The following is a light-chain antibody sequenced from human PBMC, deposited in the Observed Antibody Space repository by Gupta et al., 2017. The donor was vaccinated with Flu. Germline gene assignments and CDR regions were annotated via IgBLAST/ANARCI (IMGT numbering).Light chain of an antibody. V-gene: IGKV3-11*01. CDR1: QTVSSY. CDR3: QQRSNGPPSYS. CDR2: GAS. Sequence: EIVLTQSPATLSLSPGERATLSCRASQTVSSYLAWYQQKPGQAPRLLIYGASNRATGIPARFSGSGGGTDVTLTISSRVPEDFAVYYCQQRSNGPPSYSFGQGTRLEIK. J-gene: IGKJ2*03.